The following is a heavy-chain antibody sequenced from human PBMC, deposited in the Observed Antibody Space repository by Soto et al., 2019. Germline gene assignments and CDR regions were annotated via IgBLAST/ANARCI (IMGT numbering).Heavy chain of an antibody. CDR1: GYSISSSNW. CDR2: IYYSGTT. J-gene: IGHJ4*02. CDR3: ARAPSSGWRGYFDY. V-gene: IGHV4-28*03. Sequence: SETLSLTCAVSGYSISSSNWWGWIRQPQGKGMEWIGYIYYSGTTYYNPSLKSRVTMSVDTSKNQFSLKLSSVTAADTAVYYCARAPSSGWRGYFDYWGQGTLVTVSS. D-gene: IGHD6-19*01.